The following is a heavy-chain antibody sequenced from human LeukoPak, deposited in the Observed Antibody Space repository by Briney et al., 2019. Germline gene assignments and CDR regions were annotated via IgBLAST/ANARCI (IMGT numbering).Heavy chain of an antibody. D-gene: IGHD3-10*01. CDR3: ARDPDITMVRGVLFDY. CDR1: GFTFSSYS. V-gene: IGHV3-21*01. Sequence: GGSLRLSCAASGFTFSSYSMNWVRQAPGKGLEWVSSISSSSSYIYYADSVKGRFTISRDNAKNSLYLQMNSLRAEDTAVYYCARDPDITMVRGVLFDYWGQGTLVTVSS. CDR2: ISSSSSYI. J-gene: IGHJ4*02.